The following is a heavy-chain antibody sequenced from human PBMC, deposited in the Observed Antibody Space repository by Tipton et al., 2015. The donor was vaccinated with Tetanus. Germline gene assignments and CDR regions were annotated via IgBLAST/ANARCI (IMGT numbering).Heavy chain of an antibody. D-gene: IGHD6-13*01. CDR1: GGSFSGYY. V-gene: IGHV4-34*01. CDR2: INHSGST. Sequence: TLSLTCAVYGGSFSGYYWSWIRQPPGKGLEWIGEINHSGSTNYNPSLKSRVTISVDTSKNQFSLKLSSVTAADTAVYYCARGQAAGFTVGYYYDYYGMDVWGQGTTVTVSS. CDR3: ARGQAAGFTVGYYYDYYGMDV. J-gene: IGHJ6*02.